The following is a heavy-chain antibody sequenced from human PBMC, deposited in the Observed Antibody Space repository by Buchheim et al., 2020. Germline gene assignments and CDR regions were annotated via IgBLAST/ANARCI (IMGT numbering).Heavy chain of an antibody. D-gene: IGHD3-10*01. CDR3: AREEYHGSGSYFSYYFDY. CDR1: GFTFRTYS. V-gene: IGHV3-48*01. Sequence: EVQLVESGGGLLQAGGSLRLSCEASGFTFRTYSMNWVRQAPGMGLEWVSYISGIVPTVYYADSVKGRFTISRDNAKNSLYLQMHSLRAEDTAVYYCAREEYHGSGSYFSYYFDYWGQGTL. CDR2: ISGIVPTV. J-gene: IGHJ4*02.